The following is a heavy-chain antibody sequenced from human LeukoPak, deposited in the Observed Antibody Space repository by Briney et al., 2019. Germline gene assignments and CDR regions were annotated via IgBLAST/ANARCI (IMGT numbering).Heavy chain of an antibody. CDR1: GYTFTSYD. Sequence: ASVKVSCKASGYTFTSYDINWVRQATGQGLEWMGWMNPNSGNTGYAQKFQGRVTMTRNTSISTAYMELSSLRSEDTAVYYCARMNCGGDCYHYYYYGMDVWGQGTTVTVSS. D-gene: IGHD2-21*02. CDR3: ARMNCGGDCYHYYYYGMDV. V-gene: IGHV1-8*01. J-gene: IGHJ6*02. CDR2: MNPNSGNT.